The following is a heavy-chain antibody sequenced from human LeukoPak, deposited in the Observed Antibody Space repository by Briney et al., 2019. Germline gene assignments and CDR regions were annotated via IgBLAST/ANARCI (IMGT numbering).Heavy chain of an antibody. CDR2: IRYGGNNK. CDR3: AKGRGWEATYYYYYMDV. J-gene: IGHJ6*03. CDR1: AFTFSSYS. V-gene: IGHV3-30*02. D-gene: IGHD1-26*01. Sequence: PGGSLILSCAASAFTFSSYSMHWVPQAQGKGLEWVSFIRYGGNNKYYTYSVKGRFTISRDNSKNTLYLQMNSLRAEDTAVYYCAKGRGWEATYYYYYMDVWGKGTTVTISS.